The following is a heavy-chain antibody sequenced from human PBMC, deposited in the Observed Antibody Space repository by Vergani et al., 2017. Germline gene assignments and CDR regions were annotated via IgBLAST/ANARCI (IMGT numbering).Heavy chain of an antibody. CDR2: ISYDGSSK. CDR1: GFTFSSYG. J-gene: IGHJ4*02. CDR3: ARERGDMVAPFDY. V-gene: IGHV3-30*03. Sequence: VQLVESGGGVVQPGRSLRLSCAASGFTFSSYGMHWVRQAPGKGLEWVAVISYDGSSKYYADSVKGRFTISRDNAKNSLYLQMNSLRAEDTAVYYCARERGDMVAPFDYWGQGTLVSVSS. D-gene: IGHD5-12*01.